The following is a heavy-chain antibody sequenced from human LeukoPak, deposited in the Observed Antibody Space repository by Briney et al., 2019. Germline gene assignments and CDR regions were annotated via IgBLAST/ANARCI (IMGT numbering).Heavy chain of an antibody. Sequence: GASVKVSCKASRGTFSKYAISWVRQAPGQGLEWMGRIIPILNITHYAQKFQGRVTIAADKSTSTAHMELSSLRSEDTAVYYCARDDDRAREIDYWGQRTLVTVSS. CDR1: RGTFSKYA. V-gene: IGHV1-69*04. CDR3: ARDDDRAREIDY. CDR2: IIPILNIT. D-gene: IGHD3-22*01. J-gene: IGHJ4*02.